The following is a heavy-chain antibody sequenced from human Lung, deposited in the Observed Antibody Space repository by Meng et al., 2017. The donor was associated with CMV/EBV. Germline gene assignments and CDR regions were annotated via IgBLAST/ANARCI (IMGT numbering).Heavy chain of an antibody. CDR3: ARARAGRGDYYYYYGMDV. CDR2: IGTAGDT. Sequence: GGPXRSXVAALGFTFSSYDMHWVRQATGKGLEWVSAIGTAGDTYYPGSVKGRFTISRENAKNSLYLQMNSLRAGDTAVYYCARARAGRGDYYYYYGMDVWXQGTTVTVSS. CDR1: GFTFSSYD. J-gene: IGHJ6*02. D-gene: IGHD6-13*01. V-gene: IGHV3-13*01.